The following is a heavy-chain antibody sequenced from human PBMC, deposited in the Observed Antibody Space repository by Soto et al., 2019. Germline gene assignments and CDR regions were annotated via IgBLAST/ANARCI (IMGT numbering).Heavy chain of an antibody. CDR2: INHSGST. CDR3: AREARGLSGYVDY. J-gene: IGHJ4*02. CDR1: GGSFSGYY. D-gene: IGHD3-22*01. V-gene: IGHV4-34*09. Sequence: SETLPLTCADYGGSFSGYYWSWIRQPPGKGLEWIGEINHSGSTNYNPSLKSRVTISVAPSKNQFSLKLSSVTAADPAVNYCAREARGLSGYVDYWGQGTLVTGSS.